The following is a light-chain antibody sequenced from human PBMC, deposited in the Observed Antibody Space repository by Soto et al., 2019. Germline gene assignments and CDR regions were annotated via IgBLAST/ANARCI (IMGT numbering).Light chain of an antibody. J-gene: IGLJ1*01. Sequence: QSALTQSPSASGSPGQSVTISCTGTSSDIGGYNSVSWYQQHPGKAPKLIIFEVSNRPSGVSDRFSGSKSGNTASLTISGLQAEDEAEYYCSSYTSISSLGVFGTGTKLTVL. V-gene: IGLV2-14*01. CDR2: EVS. CDR3: SSYTSISSLGV. CDR1: SSDIGGYNS.